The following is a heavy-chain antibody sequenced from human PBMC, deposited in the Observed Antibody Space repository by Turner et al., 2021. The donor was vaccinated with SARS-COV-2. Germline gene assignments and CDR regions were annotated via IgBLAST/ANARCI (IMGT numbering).Heavy chain of an antibody. Sequence: QVQLVQSGAEVKKPGAAVKVSCKASGYTVASYGISWVRQAPGQGLEWMGWINPNSGGTNYAQRFQGSVTMTRDTSISTAYMELSRLRSDDTAVYYCARDRDYDSSGYWEQSWGQGTLVTVSS. V-gene: IGHV1-2*02. CDR1: GYTVASYG. D-gene: IGHD3-22*01. CDR2: INPNSGGT. CDR3: ARDRDYDSSGYWEQS. J-gene: IGHJ4*02.